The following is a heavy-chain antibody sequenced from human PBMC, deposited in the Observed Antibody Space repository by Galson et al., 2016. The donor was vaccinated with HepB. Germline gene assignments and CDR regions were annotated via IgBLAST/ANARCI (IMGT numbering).Heavy chain of an antibody. D-gene: IGHD3-16*02. CDR3: ARDLSYGSNWFDP. Sequence: SVKVSCKASGYTFTSYGISWVRQAPGQGLEWMGWISPYNGDTNYAQKLQGRVTVTTDTSASTAYMELRSLRSDDTAVYYCARDLSYGSNWFDPRGQGTLVTVSS. CDR2: ISPYNGDT. CDR1: GYTFTSYG. V-gene: IGHV1-18*01. J-gene: IGHJ5*02.